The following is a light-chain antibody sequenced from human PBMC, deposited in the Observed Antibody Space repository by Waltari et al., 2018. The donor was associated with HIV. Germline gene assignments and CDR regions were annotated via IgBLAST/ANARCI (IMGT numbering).Light chain of an antibody. CDR1: QNISSN. V-gene: IGKV1-39*01. Sequence: DTQMTHSPSSLSAFIGDRVTITTRSSQNISSNLNWYKQKPGKAPRRLIYAASSLQSGVPSRFSGSGSGTDFTLTISSLQPGDFVKYHCEQSYNSPRTFGQGTKVEIK. CDR2: AAS. CDR3: EQSYNSPRT. J-gene: IGKJ1*01.